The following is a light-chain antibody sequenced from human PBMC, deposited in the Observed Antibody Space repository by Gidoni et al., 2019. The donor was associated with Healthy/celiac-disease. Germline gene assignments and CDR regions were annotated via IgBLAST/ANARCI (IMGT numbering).Light chain of an antibody. CDR1: ALPKQY. CDR3: QSADSSGTSVV. CDR2: KDS. V-gene: IGLV3-25*03. Sequence: SYGLTQPPSVSVSPGQTARLTCSGDALPKQYAYCYQQKPGQAPVLVIYKDSERPSGIPERFSGSSSGTTVTLTISGVHAEDEADYYCQSADSSGTSVVFGGWTKLTVL. J-gene: IGLJ2*01.